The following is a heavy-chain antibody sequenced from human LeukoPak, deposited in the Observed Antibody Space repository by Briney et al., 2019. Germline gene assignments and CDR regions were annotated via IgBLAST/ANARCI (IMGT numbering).Heavy chain of an antibody. CDR3: ARVSYGDSGYFDY. D-gene: IGHD4-17*01. CDR2: ISSSSSYI. CDR1: GFTFSTYW. V-gene: IGHV3-21*05. Sequence: GGSLRLSWAASGFTFSTYWMHWVRQAPRKGLEWVSYISSSSSYINYADSVKGRFTISRDNAKNSLYLQMNSLRAEDTAVYYCARVSYGDSGYFDYWGQGTLVTVSS. J-gene: IGHJ4*02.